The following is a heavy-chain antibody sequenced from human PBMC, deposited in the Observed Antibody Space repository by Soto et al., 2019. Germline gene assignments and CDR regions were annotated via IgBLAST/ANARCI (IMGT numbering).Heavy chain of an antibody. J-gene: IGHJ4*02. D-gene: IGHD3-10*01. Sequence: DVQLVESGGGFVKPGGSLRLSCAASGFTFSNVWMSWARQAPGKGLEWVGRIKGEADGATTDYAAPVKGRFTISRDDSKNTLHPQMRSLKTEDTAVYYCTADPLPTMDRGEGYFDYWGQGTLVTVSS. CDR3: TADPLPTMDRGEGYFDY. V-gene: IGHV3-15*01. CDR2: IKGEADGATT. CDR1: GFTFSNVW.